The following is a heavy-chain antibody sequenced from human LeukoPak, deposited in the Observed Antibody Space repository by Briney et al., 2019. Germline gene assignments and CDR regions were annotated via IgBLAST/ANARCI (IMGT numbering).Heavy chain of an antibody. CDR1: GYSISSGYY. J-gene: IGHJ3*02. V-gene: IGHV4-38-2*02. CDR2: IYHSGST. D-gene: IGHD3-22*01. Sequence: SETLSLTCTVSGYSISSGYYWGWIRQPPGKRLEWIGSIYHSGSTYYNPSLKSRVTISVDTSKTQFSLKLSSVTAADTAVYYCARGYYDSSGYFLHAFDIWGQGTMVTVSS. CDR3: ARGYYDSSGYFLHAFDI.